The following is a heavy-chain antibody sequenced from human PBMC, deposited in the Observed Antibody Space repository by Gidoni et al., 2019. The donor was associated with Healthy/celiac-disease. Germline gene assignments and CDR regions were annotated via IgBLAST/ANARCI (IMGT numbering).Heavy chain of an antibody. D-gene: IGHD3-10*01. Sequence: QVQLQESGPGLVKPSQTLSLTCTVSGGSISSGDYYWSWIRQPPGKGLEWIGYIYYSGSTYYNPSLKSRVTISVDTSKNQFSLKLSSVTAADTAVYYCARGRIGKWFGELFNGWGQGTLVTVSS. CDR1: GGSISSGDYY. CDR2: IYYSGST. J-gene: IGHJ4*02. V-gene: IGHV4-30-4*01. CDR3: ARGRIGKWFGELFNG.